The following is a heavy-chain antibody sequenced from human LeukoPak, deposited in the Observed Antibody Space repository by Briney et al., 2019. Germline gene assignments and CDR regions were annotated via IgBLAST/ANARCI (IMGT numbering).Heavy chain of an antibody. CDR1: GSAVSTNY. Sequence: AGSLRLSWAASGSAVSTNYLSWVRQAPGKGLEWVSVIYSDGSTYYTDSVKGRFTISRDNSKNTLYLQMNSLRPEDTAVYYCARDQRSESYYPWGWFDPWGQGTPVTVSS. J-gene: IGHJ5*02. CDR2: IYSDGST. V-gene: IGHV3-66*02. CDR3: ARDQRSESYYPWGWFDP. D-gene: IGHD1-26*01.